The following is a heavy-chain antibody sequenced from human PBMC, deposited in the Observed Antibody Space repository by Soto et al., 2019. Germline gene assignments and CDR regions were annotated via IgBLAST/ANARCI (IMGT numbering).Heavy chain of an antibody. D-gene: IGHD3-22*01. CDR1: GFTVSSNY. CDR3: ARDIPEYYYDSSGYYSS. CDR2: IYSGGST. V-gene: IGHV3-66*01. Sequence: GGSLRLSCAASGFTVSSNYMSWVRQAPGKGLEWVSVIYSGGSTYYADSVKGRFTISRDNSKNTLYLQMNSLRAEDTAVYYCARDIPEYYYDSSGYYSSWGQGTLVTVS. J-gene: IGHJ5*02.